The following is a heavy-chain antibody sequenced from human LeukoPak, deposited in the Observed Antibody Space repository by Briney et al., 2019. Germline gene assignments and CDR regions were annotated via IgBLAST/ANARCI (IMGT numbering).Heavy chain of an antibody. D-gene: IGHD3-10*01. V-gene: IGHV3-21*01. CDR3: ARGTFEGLLWFGELSRKDPDFDY. CDR1: GFTFSSYS. CDR2: ISSSSSYI. J-gene: IGHJ4*02. Sequence: KPGGSLRLSCAASGFTFSSYSMNWVRQAPGKGLEWVSSISSSSSYIYYADSVKGRFTISRDNAKNSLYLQMNSLRAEDTAVYYCARGTFEGLLWFGELSRKDPDFDYWGQGTLVTVSS.